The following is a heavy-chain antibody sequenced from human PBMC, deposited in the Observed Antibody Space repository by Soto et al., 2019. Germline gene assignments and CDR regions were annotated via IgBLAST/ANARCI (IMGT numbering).Heavy chain of an antibody. Sequence: PGGSLRLSCAASGFTFSSYEMNWVRQAPGKGLEWVSYISSSGSTIYYADSVKGRFTISRDNAKNSLYLQMNSLRAEDTAVYYCARDLSGIYYYGMDVWGQGTTVTV. D-gene: IGHD1-26*01. CDR2: ISSSGSTI. J-gene: IGHJ6*02. V-gene: IGHV3-48*03. CDR1: GFTFSSYE. CDR3: ARDLSGIYYYGMDV.